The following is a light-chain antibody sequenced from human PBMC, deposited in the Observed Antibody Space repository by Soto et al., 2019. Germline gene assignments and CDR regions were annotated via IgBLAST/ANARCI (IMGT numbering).Light chain of an antibody. CDR2: GAS. V-gene: IGKV3-20*01. J-gene: IGKJ1*01. CDR3: QQYGSSPTWT. Sequence: ESVLTQSPGTLSLSPGERATLSCRAIQSVSSNYLAWYQQKPGQAPRLLIYGASTRATGIPDRFSGSGSGTDFTLTISRLEPEDYAVYYCQQYGSSPTWTFGQGTKVDIK. CDR1: QSVSSNY.